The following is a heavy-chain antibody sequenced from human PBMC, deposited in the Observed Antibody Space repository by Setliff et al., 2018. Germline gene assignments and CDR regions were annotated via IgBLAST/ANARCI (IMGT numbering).Heavy chain of an antibody. CDR3: TTPLLESTGWFGYYGMDV. Sequence: GGSLRLSCAASGFSFSNVWLSWVRQAPGKGLEWVGRIKRNSDGATTDYAAPVKGRFTISRDDSKNTLYLEMNGLEAEDTAMYYCTTPLLESTGWFGYYGMDVWGQGTTVTVSS. V-gene: IGHV3-15*05. CDR2: IKRNSDGATT. D-gene: IGHD3-10*01. CDR1: GFSFSNVW. J-gene: IGHJ6*02.